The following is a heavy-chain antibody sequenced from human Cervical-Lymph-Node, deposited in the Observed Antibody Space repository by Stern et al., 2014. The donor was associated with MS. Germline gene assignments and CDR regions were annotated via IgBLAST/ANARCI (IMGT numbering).Heavy chain of an antibody. Sequence: VQLQQSGAEVKKPGESLKISCKGSGYSFSNYWIGWVRQMPGKGLEWMGIIYPDDSDTRYTPSFQGQVIISADKSISTAYLQWSSLKASDTAMYYCARLRGLTGTVPIDSWGQGTLVTVSS. D-gene: IGHD1-7*01. CDR2: IYPDDSDT. V-gene: IGHV5-51*03. CDR1: GYSFSNYW. J-gene: IGHJ4*02. CDR3: ARLRGLTGTVPIDS.